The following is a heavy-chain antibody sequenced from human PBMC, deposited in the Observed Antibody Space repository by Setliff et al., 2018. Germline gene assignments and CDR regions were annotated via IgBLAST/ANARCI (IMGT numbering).Heavy chain of an antibody. D-gene: IGHD5-12*01. V-gene: IGHV3-53*01. CDR3: ARDKPIRDGYKRPPYYYGMDV. CDR1: GFTFSSYS. CDR2: IYSGGST. J-gene: IGHJ6*02. Sequence: GGSLRLSCAASGFTFSSYSMSWVRQAPGKGLEWVSVIYSGGSTYYADSVKGRFTISRDNSKNTLYLQMNSLRAEDTAVYYCARDKPIRDGYKRPPYYYGMDVWGQGTTVTVSS.